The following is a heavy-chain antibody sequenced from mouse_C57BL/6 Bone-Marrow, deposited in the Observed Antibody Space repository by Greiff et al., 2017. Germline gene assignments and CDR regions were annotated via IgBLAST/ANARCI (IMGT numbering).Heavy chain of an antibody. J-gene: IGHJ2*01. CDR2: ISNLAYSI. CDR1: GFTFSDYG. V-gene: IGHV5-15*01. Sequence: EVQGVESGGGLVQPGGSLKLSCAASGFTFSDYGMAWVRQAPRKGPEWVAFISNLAYSIYYADTVTGRFTISRENAKNTLYLEMSSLRSEDTAMYYCARHYYGYDGGFDYWGQGTTLTVSS. CDR3: ARHYYGYDGGFDY. D-gene: IGHD2-2*01.